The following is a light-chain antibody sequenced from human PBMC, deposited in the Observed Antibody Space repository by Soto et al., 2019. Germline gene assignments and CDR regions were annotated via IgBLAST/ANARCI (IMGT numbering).Light chain of an antibody. J-gene: IGKJ1*01. CDR2: QAS. V-gene: IGKV1-5*03. Sequence: DIQMTQSPPTLSASIGDRVTITCRASQSISSWLAWYQQKPGKAPKLLIYQASNLETGVPSRFSGSGSGTEFTLTISSLQPDDFATYYCQQYNSYEWTFGHGTKVENK. CDR1: QSISSW. CDR3: QQYNSYEWT.